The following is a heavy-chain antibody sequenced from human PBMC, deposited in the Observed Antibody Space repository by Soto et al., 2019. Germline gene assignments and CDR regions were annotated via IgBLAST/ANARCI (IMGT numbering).Heavy chain of an antibody. D-gene: IGHD3-22*01. CDR3: AKDQKEKWSFNYAMDV. CDR2: ISGGGGST. Sequence: GGSLRLSCAASGFTLSNYAMSWVRQAPGKGLEWVSAISGGGGSTYYADSVKGRFTISRDNSKNTLYLQLNSLRAEDTAVFYCAKDQKEKWSFNYAMDVWGQGTTVTVSS. V-gene: IGHV3-23*01. CDR1: GFTLSNYA. J-gene: IGHJ6*02.